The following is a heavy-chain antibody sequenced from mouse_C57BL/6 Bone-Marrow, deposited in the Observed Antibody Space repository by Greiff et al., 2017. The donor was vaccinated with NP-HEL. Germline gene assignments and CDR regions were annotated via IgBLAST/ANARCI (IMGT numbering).Heavy chain of an antibody. Sequence: QVQLQQSGAELVRPGTSVKMSCKASGYTFTNYWIGWAKQRPGHGLEWIGDIYPGGGYTNYNEKFKGKATLTADKSSSTAYMQFSSLTSEDSAIYYCAREGIIYYYGSSYWYFDVWGTGTTVTVSS. V-gene: IGHV1-63*01. D-gene: IGHD1-1*01. CDR3: AREGIIYYYGSSYWYFDV. J-gene: IGHJ1*03. CDR1: GYTFTNYW. CDR2: IYPGGGYT.